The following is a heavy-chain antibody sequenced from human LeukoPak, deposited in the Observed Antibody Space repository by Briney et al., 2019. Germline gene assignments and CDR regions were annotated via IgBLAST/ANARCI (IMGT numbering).Heavy chain of an antibody. CDR1: GGSISSYY. Sequence: SETLSLTCTVSGGSISSYYWSWIRQPAGKGLEWIGRIYTSGSTNYNPSLKSRVTMSVDTSKNQFSLKLSSVTAADTAVYYCARGLIRTIAAAGTLLFDPWGQGTLVTVSS. V-gene: IGHV4-4*07. J-gene: IGHJ5*02. D-gene: IGHD6-13*01. CDR2: IYTSGST. CDR3: ARGLIRTIAAAGTLLFDP.